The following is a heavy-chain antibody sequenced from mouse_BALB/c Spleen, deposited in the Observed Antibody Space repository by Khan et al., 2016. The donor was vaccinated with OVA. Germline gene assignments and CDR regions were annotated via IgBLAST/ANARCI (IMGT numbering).Heavy chain of an antibody. V-gene: IGHV5-6*01. CDR2: ISSGGDYI. D-gene: IGHD4-1*01. CDR1: GFTFSSYS. J-gene: IGHJ3*01. Sequence: EVKLVESGGDLVKPGGSLKLSCAASGFTFSSYSMSWVRQTPDKRLEWVATISSGGDYIYYPDSVKGRFTISRDNARNTLYLQMSSLKSEDTAMYYCASHLTGSFAYWGQGTLVTVSA. CDR3: ASHLTGSFAY.